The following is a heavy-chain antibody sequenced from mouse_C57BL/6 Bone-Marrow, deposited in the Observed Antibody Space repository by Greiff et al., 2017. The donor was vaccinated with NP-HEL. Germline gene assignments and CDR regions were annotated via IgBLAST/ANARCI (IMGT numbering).Heavy chain of an antibody. CDR1: GYSITSGYY. V-gene: IGHV3-6*01. CDR2: ISYDGSN. CDR3: ARVYDYDAGYYFDY. Sequence: DVKLVESGPGLVKPSQSLSLTCSVTGYSITSGYYWNWIRQFPGNKLEWMGYISYDGSNNYNPSLKNRISITRDTSKNQFFLKLNSVTTEDTATYYCARVYDYDAGYYFDYWGQGTTLTVSS. D-gene: IGHD2-4*01. J-gene: IGHJ2*01.